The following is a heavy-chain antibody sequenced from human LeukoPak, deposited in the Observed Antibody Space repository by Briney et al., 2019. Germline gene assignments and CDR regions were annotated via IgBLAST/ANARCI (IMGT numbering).Heavy chain of an antibody. D-gene: IGHD3-10*01. CDR1: GGSISSYY. Sequence: KSSETLSLTCTVSGGSISSYYWSWIRQPPGKGLEWIGYIYYSGSTNYNPSLKSRVTISVDTSKNQFSLKLSSVTAADTAVYYCARSTYGSGSYHPEYYFDYWGQGTLVTVSS. J-gene: IGHJ4*02. CDR2: IYYSGST. CDR3: ARSTYGSGSYHPEYYFDY. V-gene: IGHV4-59*01.